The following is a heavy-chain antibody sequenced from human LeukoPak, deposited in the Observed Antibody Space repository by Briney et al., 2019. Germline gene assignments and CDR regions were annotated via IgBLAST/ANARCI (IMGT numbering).Heavy chain of an antibody. CDR3: ARKRVIVATLRAQHSPFFDI. CDR2: INHSGST. V-gene: IGHV4-34*01. J-gene: IGHJ3*02. Sequence: SETLSLTCAVYGGSFSGYYWSWIRQPPGKGLEWIGEINHSGSTNYNPSLKSRVTISVDTSKNQFSLKLSSVTAADTAVYYCARKRVIVATLRAQHSPFFDIWGQGTMVTVSS. CDR1: GGSFSGYY. D-gene: IGHD5-12*01.